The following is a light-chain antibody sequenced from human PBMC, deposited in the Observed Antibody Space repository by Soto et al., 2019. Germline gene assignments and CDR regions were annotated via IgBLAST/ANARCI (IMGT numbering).Light chain of an antibody. Sequence: QSALTQPASVSGSPGQSITISCTGTSSDVGSYNLVSWYQQHPGKAPKLMIYEGSKRPSGVSNRFSGSKSGNTASLTISGLQDEDEADYYCCSYAPSKVFGGGTKLTVL. CDR2: EGS. CDR1: SSDVGSYNL. CDR3: CSYAPSKV. V-gene: IGLV2-23*01. J-gene: IGLJ2*01.